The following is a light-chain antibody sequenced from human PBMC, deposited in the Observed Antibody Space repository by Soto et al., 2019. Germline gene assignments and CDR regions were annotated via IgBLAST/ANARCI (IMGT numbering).Light chain of an antibody. J-gene: IGKJ1*01. CDR2: WAS. V-gene: IGKV4-1*01. Sequence: DIVMTQSPDSLAVSLGERATINCKSSQSVLYSSNNKKYLAWYQQKPGQPPKLLIYWASTRESGVPDRFSGSGSGTDFTLTISSLQAEDVAVYYCQQYYSTPRTFGQGTKVELK. CDR1: QSVLYSSNNKKY. CDR3: QQYYSTPRT.